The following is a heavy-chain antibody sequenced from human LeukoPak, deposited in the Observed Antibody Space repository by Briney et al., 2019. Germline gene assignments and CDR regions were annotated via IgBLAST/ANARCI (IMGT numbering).Heavy chain of an antibody. Sequence: GGSLRLSCAASGFSFNIYWMSWVRQAPGKGLERVANIKNDGGDTYYMDSVKGRFTISGDNAKNSMYLQMNSLRAEDTAVYYCARDMGWQQFDCWGQGTLVTVSS. D-gene: IGHD5-24*01. V-gene: IGHV3-7*01. CDR1: GFSFNIYW. CDR2: IKNDGGDT. J-gene: IGHJ4*02. CDR3: ARDMGWQQFDC.